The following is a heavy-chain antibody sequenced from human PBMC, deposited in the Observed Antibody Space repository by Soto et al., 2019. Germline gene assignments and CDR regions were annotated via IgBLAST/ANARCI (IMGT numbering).Heavy chain of an antibody. J-gene: IGHJ6*02. D-gene: IGHD3-3*01. CDR2: IYYSGST. CDR3: ARDYGAGFWSGYYTDYYYGMDV. V-gene: IGHV4-31*03. Sequence: TLSLTCTVSGGSISSGGYYWSWIRQHPGKGLEWIGYIYYSGSTYYNPSLKSRVTISVDTSKNQFSLKLSSVTAADTAVYYCARDYGAGFWSGYYTDYYYGMDVWGQGTTVTVSS. CDR1: GGSISSGGYY.